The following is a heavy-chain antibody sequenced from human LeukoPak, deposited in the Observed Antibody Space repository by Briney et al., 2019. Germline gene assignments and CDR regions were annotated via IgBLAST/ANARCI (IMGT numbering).Heavy chain of an antibody. CDR3: ARDAYRHDYGDYSLGLDY. Sequence: PGGSLRLSCAASGFTFSNYWMHWVRHVPGKGLVWVSRINSDGSITSYADSVKGRFTISRDNAKNTLYLQMNSLRAEDTAVYYCARDAYRHDYGDYSLGLDYWGQGTLVTVSS. D-gene: IGHD4-17*01. V-gene: IGHV3-74*01. J-gene: IGHJ4*02. CDR1: GFTFSNYW. CDR2: INSDGSIT.